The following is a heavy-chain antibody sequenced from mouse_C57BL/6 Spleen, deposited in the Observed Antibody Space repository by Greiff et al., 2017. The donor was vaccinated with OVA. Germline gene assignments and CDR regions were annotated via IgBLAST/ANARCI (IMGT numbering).Heavy chain of an antibody. D-gene: IGHD6-2*01. CDR3: ARVSIYYYAMDY. CDR1: GFTFSSYA. Sequence: NLVESGGGLVKPGGSLKLSCAASGFTFSSYAMSWVRQTPEKRLEWVATISDGGSYTYYPDNVKGRFTISRDNAKNNLYLQMSHLKSEDTAMYYCARVSIYYYAMDYWGQGTSVTVSS. V-gene: IGHV5-4*03. J-gene: IGHJ4*01. CDR2: ISDGGSYT.